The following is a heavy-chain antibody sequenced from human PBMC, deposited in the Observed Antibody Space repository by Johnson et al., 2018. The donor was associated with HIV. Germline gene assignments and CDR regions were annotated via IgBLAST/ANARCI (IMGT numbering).Heavy chain of an antibody. J-gene: IGHJ3*02. CDR2: IYSGGST. D-gene: IGHD1-26*01. V-gene: IGHV3-66*01. CDR1: GFTVSSNY. Sequence: VQLVESGGGLVQPGGSLRLSCAASGFTVSSNYMSWVRQAPGKGLEWVSVIYSGGSTYYADSVKGRFTISRDNSKNTLYLQMNSLRAEDTAVFYCARTSEWATYQDAVDIWGQGTMVSVSS. CDR3: ARTSEWATYQDAVDI.